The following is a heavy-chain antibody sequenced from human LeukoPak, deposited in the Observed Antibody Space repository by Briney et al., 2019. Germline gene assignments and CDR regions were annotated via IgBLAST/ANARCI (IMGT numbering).Heavy chain of an antibody. CDR1: GGSISSYY. CDR2: IYYSGST. V-gene: IGHV4-59*01. J-gene: IGHJ4*02. CDR3: ARVDDVRWTHDY. Sequence: ASETLSLTCTVSGGSISSYYWSWIRQPPGKGLEWIGYIYYSGSTNYNPSLKSRVTISVDTSKNQFSLKLSSVTAADTAVYYCARVDDVRWTHDYWGQGTLVTVSS. D-gene: IGHD3-10*02.